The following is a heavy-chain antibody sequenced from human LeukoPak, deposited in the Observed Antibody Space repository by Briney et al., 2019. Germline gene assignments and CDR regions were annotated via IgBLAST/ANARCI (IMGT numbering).Heavy chain of an antibody. D-gene: IGHD6-19*01. J-gene: IGHJ4*02. CDR3: ASLRRDSSGWYYFDY. CDR2: IWYDGSNK. V-gene: IGHV3-33*01. CDR1: GFTFRNYG. Sequence: GGSLRLSCVGSGFTFRNYGMHWVRQAPGKGLEWVALIWYDGSNKFYADSVKGRFTISRDNSKNTLYLQMDSLRTEDTAVHYCASLRRDSSGWYYFDYWGQGTLVTVSS.